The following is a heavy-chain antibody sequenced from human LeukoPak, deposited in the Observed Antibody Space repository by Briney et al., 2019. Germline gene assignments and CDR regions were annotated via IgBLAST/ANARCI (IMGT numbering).Heavy chain of an antibody. Sequence: GGSLRLSCVASGFTFSRYAMSWVRQAPGKGLDWASVNIYSGVITHYADSVKGRFTISRDNSKNTMYLQMNSLRAEHTALYYCAKVNGYCSGGSCYSSGSYYYYGMDVWGKGTTVTVSS. J-gene: IGHJ6*04. CDR1: GFTFSRYA. CDR3: AKVNGYCSGGSCYSSGSYYYYGMDV. CDR2: NIYSGVIT. D-gene: IGHD2-15*01. V-gene: IGHV3-23*01.